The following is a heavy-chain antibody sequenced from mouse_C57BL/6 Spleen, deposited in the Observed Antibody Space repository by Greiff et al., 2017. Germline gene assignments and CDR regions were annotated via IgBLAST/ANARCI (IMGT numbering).Heavy chain of an antibody. J-gene: IGHJ1*03. Sequence: VQLQQPGAELVKPGASVKMSCKASGYTFTSYWITWVKQRPGQGLEWIGDIYPGSGSTNYNEKFKSKATLTVETSSSTAYMQLSSLTSEDSAVYYCARWSYYGSSYWYFDVWGTGTTVTVSS. CDR2: IYPGSGST. CDR1: GYTFTSYW. V-gene: IGHV1-55*01. CDR3: ARWSYYGSSYWYFDV. D-gene: IGHD1-1*01.